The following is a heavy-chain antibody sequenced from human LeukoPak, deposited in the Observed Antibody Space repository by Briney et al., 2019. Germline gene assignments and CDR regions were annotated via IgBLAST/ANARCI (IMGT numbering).Heavy chain of an antibody. Sequence: GGSLRLSCAASGFTFSSYSMNWVRQAPGKGLEWVSSISSSSSYIYYADSVKGRFTISRDNAKNTLYLQMNSLRAEDTAVYYCARMDIVVVPEGDYYYGMDVWGQGTTVTVSS. V-gene: IGHV3-21*01. J-gene: IGHJ6*02. CDR1: GFTFSSYS. D-gene: IGHD2-2*03. CDR3: ARMDIVVVPEGDYYYGMDV. CDR2: ISSSSSYI.